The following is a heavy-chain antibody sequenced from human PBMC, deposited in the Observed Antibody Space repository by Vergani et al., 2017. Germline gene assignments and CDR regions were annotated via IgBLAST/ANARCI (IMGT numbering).Heavy chain of an antibody. Sequence: QVQLQESGPGLVKPSETLTLTCDVSDFSIMSNPYWGWFRQSPGKGLEWIGCIHHSGDTHYNSSLKSRVSISIVSSSKFSLSLNSVTAADTVIYYCARHRGSGGFFPSSYFYGMDVWGHGTTVTVSS. V-gene: IGHV4-38-2*01. CDR3: ARHRGSGGFFPSSYFYGMDV. D-gene: IGHD3-10*01. CDR1: DFSIMSNPY. J-gene: IGHJ6*02. CDR2: IHHSGDT.